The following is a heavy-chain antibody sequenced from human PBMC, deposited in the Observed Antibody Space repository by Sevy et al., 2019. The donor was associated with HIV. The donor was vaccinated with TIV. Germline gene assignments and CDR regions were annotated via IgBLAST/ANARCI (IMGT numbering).Heavy chain of an antibody. CDR1: GFAVSDNC. D-gene: IGHD4-4*01. J-gene: IGHJ6*02. CDR2: IFSGGRT. CDR3: ARDRVVHNDYIFVAYYCGMDV. V-gene: IGHV3-53*01. Sequence: GGSLRLSCAVSGFAVSDNCMSWVRQSPGKGLEWVSVIFSGGRTSYADSVKGRFTVSRDGSKNTLYLQMDNLRAEDTATYYCARDRVVHNDYIFVAYYCGMDVWGQGTTVTVSS.